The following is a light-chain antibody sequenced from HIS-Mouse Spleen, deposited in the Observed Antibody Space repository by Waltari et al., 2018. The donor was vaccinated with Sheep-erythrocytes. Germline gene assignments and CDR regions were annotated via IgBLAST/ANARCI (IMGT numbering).Light chain of an antibody. CDR1: ALPKKY. Sequence: SYELTQPPSVSVSPGQTARITCSGDALPKKYAYWYQQKSGQAPVLVIYANSKRPSGIPEGVSGSSSGTMATLTISGAQVEDEADYYCYSTDSSGNHYVFGTGTKVTVL. V-gene: IGLV3-10*01. J-gene: IGLJ1*01. CDR2: ANS. CDR3: YSTDSSGNHYV.